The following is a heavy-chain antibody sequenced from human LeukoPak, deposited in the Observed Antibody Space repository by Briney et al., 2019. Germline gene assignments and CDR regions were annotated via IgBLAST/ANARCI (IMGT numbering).Heavy chain of an antibody. D-gene: IGHD2-15*01. CDR1: GYTFTSYY. V-gene: IGHV1-2*02. CDR2: INPNSGGT. Sequence: ASVKVSCKASGYTFTSYYMHWVRQAPGQGLEWMGWINPNSGGTNYAQKFQGRVTMTRDTSISTAYMELSRLRSDDTAVYYCARGFIRELGYCSGGSCMNWFDPWGQGTLVTVSS. CDR3: ARGFIRELGYCSGGSCMNWFDP. J-gene: IGHJ5*02.